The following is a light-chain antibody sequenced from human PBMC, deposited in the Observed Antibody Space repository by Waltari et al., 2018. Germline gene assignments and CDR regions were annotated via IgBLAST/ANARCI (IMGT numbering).Light chain of an antibody. CDR1: SRDVGAYTY. CDR3: ASYTSRNTLV. J-gene: IGLJ1*01. V-gene: IGLV2-14*03. Sequence: QSALTQPASVSGSPGQSITISCTGTSRDVGAYTYISWYQQHPGTVPKVMIFDVSNRPSGVSNRFSGSKSGNTASLTISGLQAEDEADYYCASYTSRNTLVFGSGTKVTIL. CDR2: DVS.